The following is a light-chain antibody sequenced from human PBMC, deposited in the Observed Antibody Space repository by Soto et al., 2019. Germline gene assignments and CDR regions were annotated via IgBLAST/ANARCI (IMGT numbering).Light chain of an antibody. CDR1: SSDVGVYKY. J-gene: IGLJ3*02. CDR2: DDT. V-gene: IGLV2-11*01. Sequence: QYALTQPRSVSGSPGQSVTISCTGTSSDVGVYKYVSWYEHHPGKAPKLIIYDDTKRPSGVPDRFSASKSGNTASLTISGLQAEDEADYYCCSHAGSYTGVFGGGTQLTVL. CDR3: CSHAGSYTGV.